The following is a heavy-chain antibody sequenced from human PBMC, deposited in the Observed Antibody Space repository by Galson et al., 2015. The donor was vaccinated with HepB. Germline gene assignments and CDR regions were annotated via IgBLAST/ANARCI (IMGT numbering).Heavy chain of an antibody. D-gene: IGHD3-3*01. CDR1: GFTFSTYA. J-gene: IGHJ6*02. Sequence: SLRLSCAASGFTFSTYAMHWVRQAPGRGLEWVAAISYDGSSEYYAYSVRGRFTISRDNSKNTLYLRMDSLRAEDTALYYCATDSWSGALRLYYYYGMDVWGQGTTVTVSS. CDR2: ISYDGSSE. CDR3: ATDSWSGALRLYYYYGMDV. V-gene: IGHV3-30-3*01.